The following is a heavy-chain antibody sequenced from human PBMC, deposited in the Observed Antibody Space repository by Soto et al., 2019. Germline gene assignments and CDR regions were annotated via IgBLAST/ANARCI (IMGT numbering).Heavy chain of an antibody. D-gene: IGHD3-3*01. CDR1: GFTFSSYW. Sequence: PGGSLRLSCAASGFTFSSYWMSWVRQAPGKGLEWVANIKQDGSEKYYVDSVKGRFTISRDNAKNSLYLQMNSLRAEDTAVYYCARVERVLRFLEWLPLYFDYWDQGTLVTVSS. V-gene: IGHV3-7*03. J-gene: IGHJ4*02. CDR3: ARVERVLRFLEWLPLYFDY. CDR2: IKQDGSEK.